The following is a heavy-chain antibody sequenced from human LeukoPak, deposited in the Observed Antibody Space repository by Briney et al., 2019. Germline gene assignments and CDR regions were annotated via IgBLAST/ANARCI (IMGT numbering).Heavy chain of an antibody. V-gene: IGHV1-46*01. Sequence: ASVKVSCRASGYTFTSYGISWVRQAPGQGLEWMGIINPSGGSTTYAQKFQGRVTITRDTSTSTVYMEVSSLRSEDTAVYYCARDSAKWGQGTLVTVSS. D-gene: IGHD1-26*01. CDR2: INPSGGST. CDR1: GYTFTSYG. CDR3: ARDSAK. J-gene: IGHJ4*02.